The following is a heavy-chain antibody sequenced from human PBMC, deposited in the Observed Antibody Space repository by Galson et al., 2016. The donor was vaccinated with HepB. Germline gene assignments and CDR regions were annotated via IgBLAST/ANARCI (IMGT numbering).Heavy chain of an antibody. CDR3: AKSSGQLVSPPPDY. D-gene: IGHD6-6*01. CDR1: GYTFISYS. J-gene: IGHJ4*02. V-gene: IGHV1-18*01. Sequence: SVKVSCKASGYTFISYSISWVRQAPGQGLEWMGRISGFGEKINYAENFQGRLTMTTDPSTSTAYMELKSLRVDDTATYFCAKSSGQLVSPPPDYWGQGTLVTVSS. CDR2: ISGFGEKI.